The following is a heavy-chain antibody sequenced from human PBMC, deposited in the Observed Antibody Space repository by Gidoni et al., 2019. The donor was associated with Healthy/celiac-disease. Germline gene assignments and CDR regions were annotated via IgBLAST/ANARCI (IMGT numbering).Heavy chain of an antibody. D-gene: IGHD6-19*01. CDR1: GFTVSRNY. CDR2: IYSGGST. Sequence: EVQLVESGGGLVQPGGSLRLSCAASGFTVSRNYMSWVRQAPGKGLAWVSVIYSGGSTYYADSVKGRFTISRDNSKNTLYLQMNSLRAEDTAVYYCARIIAVAGHSDYWGQGTLVTVSS. J-gene: IGHJ4*02. CDR3: ARIIAVAGHSDY. V-gene: IGHV3-66*01.